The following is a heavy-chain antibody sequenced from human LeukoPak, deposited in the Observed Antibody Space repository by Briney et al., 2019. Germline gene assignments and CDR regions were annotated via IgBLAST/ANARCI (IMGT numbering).Heavy chain of an antibody. CDR1: GFTFSHYG. CDR2: IWSDGTNQ. V-gene: IGHV3-33*06. CDR3: AKDAQRGFDYSNSLEN. J-gene: IGHJ4*02. Sequence: GGSLRLSCAAAGFTFSHYGMHWVRQAPGKGLEWVAVIWSDGTNQYYADSVKGRFTISRDDSGNTVYLQMNSQRPEDTAVYYCAKDAQRGFDYSNSLENWGQGTPVTVST. D-gene: IGHD4-11*01.